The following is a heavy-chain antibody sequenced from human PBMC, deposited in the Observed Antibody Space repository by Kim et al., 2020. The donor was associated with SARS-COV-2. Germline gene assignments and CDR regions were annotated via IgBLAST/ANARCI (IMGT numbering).Heavy chain of an antibody. D-gene: IGHD5-12*01. CDR2: ISSSRSYT. J-gene: IGHJ4*02. CDR1: GFTFSDYY. V-gene: IGHV3-11*06. CDR3: ASHRGYSGYDAASFDY. Sequence: GGSLRLSCAASGFTFSDYYMSWIRQAPGKGLEWVSYISSSRSYTNYADSVKGRFTISRDNAKNSLYLQMNSLRAKDTAVYYCASHRGYSGYDAASFDYWGQGTLVTVSS.